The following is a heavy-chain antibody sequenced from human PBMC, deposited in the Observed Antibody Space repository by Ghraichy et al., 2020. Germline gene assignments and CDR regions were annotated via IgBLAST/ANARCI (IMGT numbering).Heavy chain of an antibody. V-gene: IGHV3-48*02. D-gene: IGHD2-21*01. J-gene: IGHJ6*02. CDR2: ITTSSRFI. Sequence: GGSRRLSCVGSGFTLSGYSMNWVRQAPGKGLEWLSYITTSSRFISYADSVKGRFTVSRDNAQNSLYLQMMSLRDEDTAVYYCARGSRVVRYYYYDGMDVWGQGTTVTVSS. CDR3: ARGSRVVRYYYYDGMDV. CDR1: GFTLSGYS.